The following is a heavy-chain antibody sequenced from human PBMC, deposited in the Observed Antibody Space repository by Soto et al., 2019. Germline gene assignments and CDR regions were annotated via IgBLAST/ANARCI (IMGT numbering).Heavy chain of an antibody. D-gene: IGHD6-19*01. CDR1: GFSLSTSGVG. CDR2: MYWVDDK. J-gene: IGHJ3*02. V-gene: IGHV2-5*02. CDR3: EHRIALAATRALDI. Sequence: QITLKESGPTLVKPTQTLTLTCTFSGFSLSTSGVGVGWIRQPRGKGLEWLALMYWVDDKRYSPSMKSRLTITKDPSKNQVVLTMTNMDPVDTATYYCEHRIALAATRALDIWGQGTMVTVSS.